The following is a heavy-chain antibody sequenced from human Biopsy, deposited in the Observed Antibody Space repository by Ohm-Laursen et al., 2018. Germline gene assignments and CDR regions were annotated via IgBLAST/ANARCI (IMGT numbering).Heavy chain of an antibody. CDR3: ARATNSTGWPYYYFYGMDV. D-gene: IGHD2/OR15-2a*01. CDR1: GGSISSEY. J-gene: IGHJ6*02. CDR2: IYYSGST. Sequence: SDTLSLTCTVSGGSISSEYWSWIRQTPGKGLEWIGYIYYSGSTNYNPSLKSRVTISVDTSKNQFSLRLNSLTAADTAVYYCARATNSTGWPYYYFYGMDVWGQGTTVTVSS. V-gene: IGHV4-59*07.